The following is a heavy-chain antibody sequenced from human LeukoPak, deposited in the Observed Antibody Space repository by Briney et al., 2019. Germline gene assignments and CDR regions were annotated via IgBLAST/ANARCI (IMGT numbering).Heavy chain of an antibody. J-gene: IGHJ5*02. CDR3: ARDHLYGSGSYYNPYWFDP. V-gene: IGHV3-21*01. Sequence: GGSLRLSRAASGFTFSSYSMNWVRQAPGKGLEWVSSISSSSSYIYYADSVKGRFTISRDNAKNSLYLQMNSLRAEDTAVYYCARDHLYGSGSYYNPYWFDPWGQGTLVTVSS. CDR2: ISSSSSYI. D-gene: IGHD3-10*01. CDR1: GFTFSSYS.